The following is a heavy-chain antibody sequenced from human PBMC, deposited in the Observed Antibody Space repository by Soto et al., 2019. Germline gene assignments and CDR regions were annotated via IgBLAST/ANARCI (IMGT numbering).Heavy chain of an antibody. V-gene: IGHV3-30*18. CDR3: AKEYTAHRHFDY. CDR2: IASDSSYK. D-gene: IGHD5-18*01. CDR1: GFTFRTSV. Sequence: GSLRLSCAASGFTFRTSVIHWVRQAPGKGLEWLAVIASDSSYKNSTGSVKGRFTISRDNSKSTLYLEMSSLRAEDTPVYYCAKEYTAHRHFDYWGLGTLVTVSS. J-gene: IGHJ4*02.